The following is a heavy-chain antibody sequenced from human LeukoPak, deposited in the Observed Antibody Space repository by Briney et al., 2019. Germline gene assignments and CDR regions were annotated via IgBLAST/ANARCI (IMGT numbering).Heavy chain of an antibody. V-gene: IGHV1-69*13. D-gene: IGHD3-9*01. J-gene: IGHJ4*02. CDR2: IIPIFGTT. Sequence: ASVKVSCKASGGTFSSYAITWMRQAPGQGLEWIGGIIPIFGTTNYAQNFQGRVTITADESTRTAYMELSSLRSGDTAVYYCARSMTSYDIDYWGQGTLVTVSS. CDR3: ARSMTSYDIDY. CDR1: GGTFSSYA.